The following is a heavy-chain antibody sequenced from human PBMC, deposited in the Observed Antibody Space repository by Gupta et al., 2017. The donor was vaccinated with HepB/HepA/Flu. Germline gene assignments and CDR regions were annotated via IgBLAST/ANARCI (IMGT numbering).Heavy chain of an antibody. V-gene: IGHV3-23*01. CDR1: GLTFSSYA. CDR3: AKDPTRGSYFDY. CDR2: ITGSGIST. Sequence: EVQLLESGGGLVQPGGSLRLSCAASGLTFSSYAMSWVRQAPGKGLEWVSLITGSGISTYYADSGKGRFTISRDNSKNTLYLQMNSLRAEDTAVYYCAKDPTRGSYFDYWGQGTLVTVSS. J-gene: IGHJ4*02. D-gene: IGHD1-26*01.